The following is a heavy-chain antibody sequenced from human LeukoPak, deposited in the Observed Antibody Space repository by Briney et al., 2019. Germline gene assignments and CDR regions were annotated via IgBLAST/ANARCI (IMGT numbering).Heavy chain of an antibody. Sequence: SETLSLTCAVYGGSFSGYYWSWIRQPPGKGLEWIGEINHSGSTTYNPSLKSRVTISVDTSKNQFSLKLSSVTAADTAVYYCARAWPQYYYGSGTRWFDPWGQGTLVTVSS. CDR3: ARAWPQYYYGSGTRWFDP. D-gene: IGHD3-10*01. V-gene: IGHV4-34*01. CDR1: GGSFSGYY. J-gene: IGHJ5*02. CDR2: INHSGST.